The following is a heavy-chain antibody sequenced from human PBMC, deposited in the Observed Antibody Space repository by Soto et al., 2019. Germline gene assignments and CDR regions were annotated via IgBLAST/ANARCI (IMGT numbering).Heavy chain of an antibody. Sequence: SAAELGSAARSVRLTCTLGGFSLNNRGEGVGWIRQPPGKALEWLALIYWDDDKRYSPSLKSRLTITKDTSKNQVVLTMTNMDPVDTATYYCAQYLGYCSGGSCYSDYYYYYYMDVWGKGTTVTVSS. CDR2: IYWDDDK. J-gene: IGHJ6*03. CDR3: AQYLGYCSGGSCYSDYYYYYYMDV. V-gene: IGHV2-5*02. D-gene: IGHD2-15*01. CDR1: GFSLNNRGEG.